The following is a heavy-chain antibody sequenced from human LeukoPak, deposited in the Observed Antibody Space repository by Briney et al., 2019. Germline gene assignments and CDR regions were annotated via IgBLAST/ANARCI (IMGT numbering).Heavy chain of an antibody. CDR3: AREDDGDYGIDY. D-gene: IGHD4-17*01. V-gene: IGHV3-53*01. Sequence: PGGSLRLSCAASGFTVSSNYMSWVRQAPGKGLEWVSVIYSGGSTYYADSVKGRFTISRDSSKNTLYLQMNSLRAEDTAVYYCAREDDGDYGIDYWGQGTLVTVSS. J-gene: IGHJ4*02. CDR1: GFTVSSNY. CDR2: IYSGGST.